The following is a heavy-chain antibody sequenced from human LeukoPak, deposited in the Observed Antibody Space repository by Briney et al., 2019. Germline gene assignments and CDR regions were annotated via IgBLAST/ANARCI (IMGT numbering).Heavy chain of an antibody. Sequence: GGSLRLSCAASGFTFSSYAMSWVRQAPGKGLEWVSAISGSGGSTYYADSVKGRFTISRDNSKNTLYLQMNSLRPDDTAVYYCARGYYDYVWGSYRPGSFDYWGQGTLVTVSS. CDR2: ISGSGGST. CDR1: GFTFSSYA. J-gene: IGHJ4*02. V-gene: IGHV3-23*01. D-gene: IGHD3-16*02. CDR3: ARGYYDYVWGSYRPGSFDY.